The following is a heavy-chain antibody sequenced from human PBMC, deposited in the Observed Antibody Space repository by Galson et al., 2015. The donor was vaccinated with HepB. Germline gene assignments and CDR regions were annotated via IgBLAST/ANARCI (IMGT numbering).Heavy chain of an antibody. V-gene: IGHV3-30*18. CDR1: GFTFSSYG. Sequence: SLRLSCAASGFTFSSYGMHWVRQAPGKGLEWVAVISYDGSNKYYADSVKGRFTISRDNSKNTLYLQMNSLRAEDTAVYYCAKSYGIVGDRYYYYGMDVWGQGTTVTVSS. D-gene: IGHD1-26*01. CDR2: ISYDGSNK. CDR3: AKSYGIVGDRYYYYGMDV. J-gene: IGHJ6*02.